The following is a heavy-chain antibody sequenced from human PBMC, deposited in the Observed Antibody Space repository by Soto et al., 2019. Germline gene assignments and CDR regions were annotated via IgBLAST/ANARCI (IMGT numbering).Heavy chain of an antibody. CDR2: INAGNGNT. V-gene: IGHV1-3*01. D-gene: IGHD6-19*01. CDR3: ARSPNSSGWYNWFDP. CDR1: GYTFTSYA. Sequence: ASVKVSCKASGYTFTSYAMHWVRQAPGQRLEWMGWINAGNGNTKYSQKFQGRVTITRDTSASTAYMELSSLRSEDTAVYYCARSPNSSGWYNWFDPWGQETLVTVSS. J-gene: IGHJ5*02.